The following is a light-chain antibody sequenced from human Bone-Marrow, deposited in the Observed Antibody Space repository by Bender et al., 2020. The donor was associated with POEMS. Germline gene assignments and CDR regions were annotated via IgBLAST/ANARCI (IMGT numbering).Light chain of an antibody. V-gene: IGLV2-11*01. J-gene: IGLJ3*02. Sequence: WYQHLPGTAPKLIIYNSDQRPSGVPDRFSGSKSGNTASLTISGLQAEDEADYYCCSYAGSVSWVFGGGTRLTVL. CDR3: CSYAGSVSWV. CDR2: NSD.